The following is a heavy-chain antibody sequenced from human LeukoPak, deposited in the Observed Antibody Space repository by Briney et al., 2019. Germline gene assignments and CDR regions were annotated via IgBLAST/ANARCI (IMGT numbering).Heavy chain of an antibody. D-gene: IGHD2-2*01. Sequence: PSQTLSLTCTVSGGSISSGDYYWSWIRQPPGKGLEWIGYIYYSGSTYYNPSLKSRVTISVDTSKNQFSLKLSSVTAADTAVYYCAREGQGSTRFDYWGQGTLVTVSS. CDR1: GGSISSGDYY. J-gene: IGHJ4*02. CDR3: AREGQGSTRFDY. V-gene: IGHV4-30-4*08. CDR2: IYYSGST.